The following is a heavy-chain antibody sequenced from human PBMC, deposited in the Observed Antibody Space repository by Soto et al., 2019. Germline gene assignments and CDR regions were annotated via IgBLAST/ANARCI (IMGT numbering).Heavy chain of an antibody. Sequence: GGSLRLSCAASGFTFSTYAMAWIRQAPGKGLEWVSAISGSGGSTYYADSVKGRFTISRDNSKNTLYLQMNSLRAEDTAVYYCAKDDYDILTGHLDAFAIWGQGTMVTVSS. J-gene: IGHJ3*02. D-gene: IGHD3-9*01. V-gene: IGHV3-23*01. CDR2: ISGSGGST. CDR3: AKDDYDILTGHLDAFAI. CDR1: GFTFSTYA.